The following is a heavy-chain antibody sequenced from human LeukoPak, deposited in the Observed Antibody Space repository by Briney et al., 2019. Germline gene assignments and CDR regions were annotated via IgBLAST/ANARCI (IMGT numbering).Heavy chain of an antibody. CDR2: ISYDGSNK. Sequence: GGSLRLSCAASGFTFSSYAMHWVRQAPGKGLEWVAVISYDGSNKYYADSVKGRFTISRDNSKNTLYLQMNSQRAEDTAVYYCARGGAFTDYGSGYYWGQGTLVTVSS. J-gene: IGHJ4*02. D-gene: IGHD3-10*01. V-gene: IGHV3-30*01. CDR3: ARGGAFTDYGSGYY. CDR1: GFTFSSYA.